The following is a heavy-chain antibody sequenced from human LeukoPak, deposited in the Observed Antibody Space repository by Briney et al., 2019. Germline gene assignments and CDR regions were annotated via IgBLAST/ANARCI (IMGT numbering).Heavy chain of an antibody. Sequence: PSETLSPTCTVFGGSMTSTNYCWSWVRQSPGQGLEWIASIYYSGTTHYSSSLKSRVTISIDTSKKQFSLKLRSETAAETAVYYCARHYGGSGSLHFDYWGQGTPVTVSS. J-gene: IGHJ4*02. CDR2: IYYSGTT. V-gene: IGHV4-39*01. CDR1: GGSMTSTNYC. D-gene: IGHD3-10*01. CDR3: ARHYGGSGSLHFDY.